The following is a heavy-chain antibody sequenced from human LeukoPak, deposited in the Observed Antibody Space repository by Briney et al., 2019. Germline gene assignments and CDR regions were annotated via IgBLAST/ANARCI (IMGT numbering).Heavy chain of an antibody. V-gene: IGHV3-48*03. CDR3: ARYGYDFWSGYEEGNDAFDI. D-gene: IGHD3-3*01. CDR2: ISSSGSTI. Sequence: GASLRLSCAASGFTLSNYAMSWVRQAPGKGLEWVSYISSSGSTIYYADSVKGRFTISRDNAKNSLYLQMDSLRAEDTAVYYCARYGYDFWSGYEEGNDAFDIWGQGTMVTVSS. CDR1: GFTLSNYA. J-gene: IGHJ3*02.